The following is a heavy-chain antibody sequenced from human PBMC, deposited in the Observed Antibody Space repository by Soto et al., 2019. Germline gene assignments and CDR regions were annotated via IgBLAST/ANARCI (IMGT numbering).Heavy chain of an antibody. CDR2: IKSKTDGGTT. D-gene: IGHD5-12*01. CDR1: GFTFSNAW. CDR3: TTGSGYDYEVPEDYYYYYMDV. J-gene: IGHJ6*03. V-gene: IGHV3-15*01. Sequence: GGSLRLSCAASGFTFSNAWMSWVRQAPGKGLEWVGRIKSKTDGGTTDYAAPVKGRFTISRDDSKNTLYLQMNSLKTEDTAVYYCTTGSGYDYEVPEDYYYYYMDVWGKGTTVTVSS.